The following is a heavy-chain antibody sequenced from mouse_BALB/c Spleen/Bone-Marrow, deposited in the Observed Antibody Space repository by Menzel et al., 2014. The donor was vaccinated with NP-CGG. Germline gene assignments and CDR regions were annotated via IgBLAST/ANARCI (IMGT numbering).Heavy chain of an antibody. J-gene: IGHJ3*01. CDR3: AREGYDYDWFAD. V-gene: IGHV5-9-2*01. Sequence: EVNVVESGGDLVKPGGSLKLSCAASGFTFSSYGMSWVRQSPEKRLEWVATISGGGSYIYYADNVKGRFIISRDNAKNNLYLQVRSLRSEDTALYYCAREGYDYDWFADWGQGTLVTVSA. D-gene: IGHD2-4*01. CDR1: GFTFSSYG. CDR2: ISGGGSYI.